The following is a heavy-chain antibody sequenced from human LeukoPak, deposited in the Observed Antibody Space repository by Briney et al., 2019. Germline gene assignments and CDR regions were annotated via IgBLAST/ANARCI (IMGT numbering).Heavy chain of an antibody. Sequence: GGSLRLSCAASGFTFVSYAMSWVRQAPGTGLEWVSAISGGGGSTNYADSVKGRFTISRDNSKNTLYLQMNSLRAEDTAVYYCAKTSGYPYYFDYWGQGTLVTVSS. CDR3: AKTSGYPYYFDY. V-gene: IGHV3-23*01. CDR1: GFTFVSYA. CDR2: ISGGGGST. D-gene: IGHD3-22*01. J-gene: IGHJ4*02.